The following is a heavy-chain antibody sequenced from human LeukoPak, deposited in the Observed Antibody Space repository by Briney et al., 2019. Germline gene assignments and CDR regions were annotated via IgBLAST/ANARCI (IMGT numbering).Heavy chain of an antibody. CDR2: TYCRTRCYK. Sequence: SQTLSLTCAISGDSVSSNSVAWNWLRQSPSRGLEWLGRTYCRTRCYKDYALSVKGRISINSDTSQNQFSLQLSSVTPEDAAVYYCARERNGGLRYGTFDYWGQGTLVTVSS. CDR3: ARERNGGLRYGTFDY. J-gene: IGHJ4*02. V-gene: IGHV6-1*01. CDR1: GDSVSSNSVA. D-gene: IGHD3-16*01.